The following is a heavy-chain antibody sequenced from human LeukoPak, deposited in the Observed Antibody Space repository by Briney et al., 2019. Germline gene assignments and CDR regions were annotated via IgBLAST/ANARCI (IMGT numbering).Heavy chain of an antibody. Sequence: GGSLRLSCAASGFTFDDYGMGWVRHPPGKGRGWVSGINWNGGSTGYADSVKGRFTIARDNAKNSLYLQMNSLRAEDTALYYCARDGVHDSGWYFDYWGQGTLVTVSS. D-gene: IGHD6-19*01. J-gene: IGHJ4*02. CDR3: ARDGVHDSGWYFDY. CDR1: GFTFDDYG. V-gene: IGHV3-20*04. CDR2: INWNGGST.